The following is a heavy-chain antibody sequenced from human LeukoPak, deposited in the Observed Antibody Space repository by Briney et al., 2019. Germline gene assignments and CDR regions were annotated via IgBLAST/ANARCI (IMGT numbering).Heavy chain of an antibody. CDR2: IKSKTDGGTT. CDR1: GFPFSDHY. V-gene: IGHV3-15*01. D-gene: IGHD1-20*01. J-gene: IGHJ3*02. Sequence: GGSLRLSCAASGFPFSDHYMIWIRQAPGKGLEWVGRIKSKTDGGTTDYAAPVKGRFTISRDDSKNTLYLQMNSLKTEDTAVYYCAREQINWNPGGGAFDIWGQGTMVTVSS. CDR3: AREQINWNPGGGAFDI.